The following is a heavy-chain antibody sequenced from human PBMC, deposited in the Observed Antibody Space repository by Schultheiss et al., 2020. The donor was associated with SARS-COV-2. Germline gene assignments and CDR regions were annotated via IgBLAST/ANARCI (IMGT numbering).Heavy chain of an antibody. Sequence: ASVKVSCKASGYTFTSYDINWVRQATGQGLEWMGWMNPNSGNTGYAQKFQGRVTMTRNTSISTAYMELSSLRSEDTAVYYCARGRLWFGTRYYGMDVWGQGTTGTVSS. CDR3: ARGRLWFGTRYYGMDV. V-gene: IGHV1-8*01. CDR2: MNPNSGNT. CDR1: GYTFTSYD. D-gene: IGHD3-10*01. J-gene: IGHJ6*02.